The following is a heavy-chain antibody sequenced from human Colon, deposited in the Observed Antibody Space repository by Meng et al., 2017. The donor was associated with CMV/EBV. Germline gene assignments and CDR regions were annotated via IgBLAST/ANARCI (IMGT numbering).Heavy chain of an antibody. CDR1: ALTFTGYA. Sequence: GESLKISCAASALTFTGYAMHWVRQAPGKGLEWVAVISYDGSSDYYADSVKGRFTISRDNSKNTLYLQVSSLIAEDTAVYYCARDIGGYCAGGTCYARPYLYDLDVWGQGTTVTVSS. CDR2: ISYDGSSD. J-gene: IGHJ6*02. D-gene: IGHD2-15*01. V-gene: IGHV3-30-3*01. CDR3: ARDIGGYCAGGTCYARPYLYDLDV.